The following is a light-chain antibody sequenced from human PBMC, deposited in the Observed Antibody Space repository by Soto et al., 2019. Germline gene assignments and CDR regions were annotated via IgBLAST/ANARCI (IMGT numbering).Light chain of an antibody. CDR1: QSISSY. CDR2: AAS. J-gene: IGKJ1*01. V-gene: IGKV1-39*01. CDR3: QQFNNYIT. Sequence: DIQMTEAPSSLSTSVGDRVTITFRASQSISSYLNWYQQKPGKAPKLLIYAASSLQSGVPSRFSGSGSGTDFTLTISSLQPEDFATYYCQQFNNYITFGQGTKVDIK.